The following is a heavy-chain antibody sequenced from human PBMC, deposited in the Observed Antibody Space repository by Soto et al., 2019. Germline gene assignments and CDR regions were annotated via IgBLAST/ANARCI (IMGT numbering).Heavy chain of an antibody. CDR3: ARDRPHNWVDP. V-gene: IGHV3-74*01. J-gene: IGHJ5*02. Sequence: EVQLVESGGGLVQPGGSLSLSCAASGFTISNYWMHWVRQSPGKGLVWVAGIDSYGGYSRYADSVRGRFTISRDNGKNSLYLQMNSLRHEDTAVYYCARDRPHNWVDPWGQGALVTVST. CDR2: IDSYGGYS. CDR1: GFTISNYW.